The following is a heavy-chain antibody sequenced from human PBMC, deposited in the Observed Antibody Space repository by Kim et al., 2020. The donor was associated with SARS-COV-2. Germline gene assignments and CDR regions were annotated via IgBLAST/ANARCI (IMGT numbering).Heavy chain of an antibody. V-gene: IGHV1-24*01. CDR3: ATGVAVAGRSSDYYYYYGMDV. Sequence: ASVKVSCKVSGYTLTELSMHWVRQAPGKGLEWMGGFDPEDGETIYAQKFQGRVTMTEDTSTDTAYMELSSLRSEDTAVYYCATGVAVAGRSSDYYYYYGMDVWGQGTRVTGSS. CDR2: FDPEDGET. J-gene: IGHJ6*02. CDR1: GYTLTELS. D-gene: IGHD6-19*01.